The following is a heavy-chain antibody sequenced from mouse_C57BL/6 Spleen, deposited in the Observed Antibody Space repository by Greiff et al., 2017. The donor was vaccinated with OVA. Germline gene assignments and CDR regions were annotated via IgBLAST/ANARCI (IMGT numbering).Heavy chain of an antibody. CDR3: ARFDGDY. V-gene: IGHV1-50*01. Sequence: QVQLQQPGAELVKPGASVKLSCKASGYTFTSYWMQWVQQRPGQGLEWIGEIDPSDSYTNYNQKFKGKATLTVDTSSSTAYMQLSSLTSEDSAVYYCARFDGDYWGQGTTLTVSS. J-gene: IGHJ2*01. CDR2: IDPSDSYT. CDR1: GYTFTSYW.